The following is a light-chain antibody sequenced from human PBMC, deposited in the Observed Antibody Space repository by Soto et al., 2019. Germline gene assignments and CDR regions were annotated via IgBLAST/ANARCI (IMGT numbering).Light chain of an antibody. CDR3: QQYNNWPPYT. V-gene: IGKV3-15*01. CDR2: GAS. Sequence: EVVMTQSPATLSVSPGERVTFSCRASQSVTTNLAWYQHKPGQSPRLLTSGASTGASGIPPRFSGSGSGTEFTLTIDRLQSADFAVYYCQQYNNWPPYTFGQGTKLEIK. J-gene: IGKJ2*01. CDR1: QSVTTN.